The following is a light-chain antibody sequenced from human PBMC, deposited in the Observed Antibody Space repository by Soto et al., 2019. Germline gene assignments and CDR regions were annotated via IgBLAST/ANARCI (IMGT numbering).Light chain of an antibody. V-gene: IGLV1-47*02. CDR1: SSNIGSNY. J-gene: IGLJ3*02. CDR3: AAWDDSLSGHWV. Sequence: QSVLTQPPSASGTPGQRVTISCSGSSSNIGSNYVYWYQQLPGTAPTLLIYRNNQRPSGVPDRFSGSKSGTSASLAISGLRSEDEADYYCAAWDDSLSGHWVFGGGTKVTVL. CDR2: RNN.